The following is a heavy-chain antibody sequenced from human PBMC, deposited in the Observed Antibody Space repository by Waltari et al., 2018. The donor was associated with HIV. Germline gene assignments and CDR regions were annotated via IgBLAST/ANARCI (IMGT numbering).Heavy chain of an antibody. CDR3: AREALYDSSGYYCDY. CDR1: EFTFNNYW. Sequence: EVQLVESGGGLVQPGGSLRLSCAASEFTFNNYWMTWVRQAPGKGLEWVANIKQDESEKYYVDSVKGRFTISRDHAKNSLFLQMNSLRAEDTAVYYCAREALYDSSGYYCDYWGQGTLVTVSS. CDR2: IKQDESEK. J-gene: IGHJ4*02. V-gene: IGHV3-7*01. D-gene: IGHD3-22*01.